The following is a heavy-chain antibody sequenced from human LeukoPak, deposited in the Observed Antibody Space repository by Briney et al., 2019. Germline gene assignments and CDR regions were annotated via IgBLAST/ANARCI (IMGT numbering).Heavy chain of an antibody. D-gene: IGHD6-19*01. CDR2: IYYSGST. Sequence: SETLSLTCTVSGGSISSGGYYWSWIRQHPGKGLEWIGYIYYSGSTYYNPSLKSRVTISVDTSKNQFSLKLSSVTAADTAVYYCVRAPNSGWEPHSVDYWGQGTLVTVSS. V-gene: IGHV4-31*03. J-gene: IGHJ4*02. CDR3: VRAPNSGWEPHSVDY. CDR1: GGSISSGGYY.